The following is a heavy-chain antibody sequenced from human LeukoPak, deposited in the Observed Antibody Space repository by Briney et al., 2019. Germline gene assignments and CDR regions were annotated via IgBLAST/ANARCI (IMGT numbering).Heavy chain of an antibody. Sequence: PSETLSLTCTVSGGSISSYYWSWIRQPPGKGLEWIGYIYYSGSTNYNPSLKSRVTISVDTSKNQFSLKLSSVTAADTAVYYCARGRVVVPAALSYWGQGTLVTVSS. CDR3: ARGRVVVPAALSY. V-gene: IGHV4-59*12. CDR2: IYYSGST. CDR1: GGSISSYY. D-gene: IGHD2-2*01. J-gene: IGHJ4*02.